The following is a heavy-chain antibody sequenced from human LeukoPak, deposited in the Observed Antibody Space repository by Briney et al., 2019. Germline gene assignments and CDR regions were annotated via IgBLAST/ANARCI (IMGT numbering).Heavy chain of an antibody. CDR1: GFTFSSYG. J-gene: IGHJ4*02. Sequence: GSLRLSCAASGFTFSSYGMHWVRQAPGKGLEYVSAISSNGGSTYYANSVKGRFTISRDNSKNTLYLQMGSLRAEDMAVYYCARGDAAREVPFDYWGQGTLVTVSS. CDR3: ARGDAAREVPFDY. D-gene: IGHD6-6*01. V-gene: IGHV3-64*01. CDR2: ISSNGGST.